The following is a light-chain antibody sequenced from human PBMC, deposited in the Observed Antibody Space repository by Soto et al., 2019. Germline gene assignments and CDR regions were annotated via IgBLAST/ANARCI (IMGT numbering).Light chain of an antibody. V-gene: IGLV1-44*01. CDR1: SSNIGSNS. CDR2: TNS. CDR3: AAWDDSLNGCV. Sequence: QSALTQPPSASGTPGQRVTISCSGSSSNIGSNSVHWYRQIPGTAPKLLIYTNSQRPSGVPDRFSGSKSGTSASLAISGLQSEDEADYYCAAWDDSLNGCVFGTGTKLTV. J-gene: IGLJ1*01.